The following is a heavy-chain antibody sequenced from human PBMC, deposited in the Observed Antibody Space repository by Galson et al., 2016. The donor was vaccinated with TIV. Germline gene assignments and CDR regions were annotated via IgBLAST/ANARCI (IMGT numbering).Heavy chain of an antibody. CDR2: FNRHSGRT. J-gene: IGHJ3*02. CDR1: GYTFTSYD. Sequence: SVKVSCKASGYTFTSYDINWLRQAPGQAPEWMGWFNRHSGRTGYAQKFHARTIMTRVISISTAYMELSSLRSEDTAVDYCARWSSSSYNYLISFAFDIWGQGTTVTVSS. CDR3: ARWSSSSYNYLISFAFDI. V-gene: IGHV1-8*01. D-gene: IGHD3-22*01.